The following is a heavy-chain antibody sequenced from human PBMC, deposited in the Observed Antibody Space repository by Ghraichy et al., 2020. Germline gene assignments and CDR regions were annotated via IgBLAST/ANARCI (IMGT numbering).Heavy chain of an antibody. CDR3: ASLDTRLFIGMGVMEY. CDR2: IYHNGST. CDR1: GYSITNGYF. D-gene: IGHD5-24*01. Sequence: SETLSLTCSVSGYSITNGYFCGWVRQPPGKGLEWIGSIYHNGSTYYNPSLKSRVAISVDTSKNQFSLKLRSVTAADTAVYYCASLDTRLFIGMGVMEYWGLGALVTVSS. J-gene: IGHJ4*02. V-gene: IGHV4-38-2*02.